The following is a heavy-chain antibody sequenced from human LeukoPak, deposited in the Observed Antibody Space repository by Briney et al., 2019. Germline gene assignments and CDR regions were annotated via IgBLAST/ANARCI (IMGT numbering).Heavy chain of an antibody. CDR2: MNPNSGNT. V-gene: IGHV1-8*01. D-gene: IGHD3-22*01. Sequence: ASVKVSCKASGYTFTSYDINWVRQATGQGLEWMGWMNPNSGNTGYAQKFQGRVTMTRNTSISTAYVELSSLRSEDTAVYYCARSLPYYYDSSGHFDPWGQGTLVTVSS. J-gene: IGHJ5*02. CDR1: GYTFTSYD. CDR3: ARSLPYYYDSSGHFDP.